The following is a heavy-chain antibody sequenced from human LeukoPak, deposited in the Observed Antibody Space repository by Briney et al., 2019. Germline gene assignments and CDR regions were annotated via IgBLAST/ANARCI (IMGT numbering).Heavy chain of an antibody. D-gene: IGHD4-23*01. CDR1: RGSTNIYY. Sequence: PETLSLTCTGSRGSTNIYYWSWIPQPAGKGREGIGRIYSSGSTNYNPSLKSRVSMSVDTSKNQFSLKLTSVTAADTAVYYCARGGKATVVTMWGQGILVTVSS. J-gene: IGHJ4*02. CDR3: ARGGKATVVTM. V-gene: IGHV4-4*07. CDR2: IYSSGST.